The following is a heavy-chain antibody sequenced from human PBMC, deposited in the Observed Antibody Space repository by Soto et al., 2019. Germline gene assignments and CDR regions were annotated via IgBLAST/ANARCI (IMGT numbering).Heavy chain of an antibody. V-gene: IGHV5-51*01. CDR3: ARHPPRTTFDNYYYYGMDV. CDR1: GYSFTSYW. Sequence: GESLKISCDGSGYSFTSYWIGWVLQMPGKGLEWMGIIYPGDSDTRYSPSFQGQVTISADKSISTAYLQWSSLKASDTAMYYCARHPPRTTFDNYYYYGMDVWGQGTTVTVSS. J-gene: IGHJ6*02. D-gene: IGHD3-10*02. CDR2: IYPGDSDT.